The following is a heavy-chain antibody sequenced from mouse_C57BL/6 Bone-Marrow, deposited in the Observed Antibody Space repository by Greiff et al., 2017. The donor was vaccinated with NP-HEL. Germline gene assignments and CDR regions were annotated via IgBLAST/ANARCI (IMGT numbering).Heavy chain of an antibody. CDR2: IDPSDSYT. D-gene: IGHD1-1*01. CDR1: GYTFTSYW. V-gene: IGHV1-50*01. Sequence: VKLQQPGAELVKPGASVKLSCKASGYTFTSYWMQWVKQRPGQGLEWIGEIDPSDSYTNYNQKFKGKATLTVDTSSSTAYMQLSSLTSEDSAVYYCARGYYGSSLWGQGTTLTVSS. CDR3: ARGYYGSSL. J-gene: IGHJ2*01.